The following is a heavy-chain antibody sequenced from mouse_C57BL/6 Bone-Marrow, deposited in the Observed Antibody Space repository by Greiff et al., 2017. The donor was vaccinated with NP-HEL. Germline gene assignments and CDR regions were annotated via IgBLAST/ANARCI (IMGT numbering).Heavy chain of an antibody. CDR2: IDPSDSYT. J-gene: IGHJ3*01. V-gene: IGHV1-50*01. CDR1: GYTFTSYW. CDR3: ARWDYESWFAY. Sequence: QVQLKQPGAELVKPGASVKLSCKASGYTFTSYWMQWVKQRPGQGLEWIGEIDPSDSYTNYNQKFKGKATLTVDTSSSTAYMQLSSLTSEDSAVYDCARWDYESWFAYWGQGTLVTVSA. D-gene: IGHD2-4*01.